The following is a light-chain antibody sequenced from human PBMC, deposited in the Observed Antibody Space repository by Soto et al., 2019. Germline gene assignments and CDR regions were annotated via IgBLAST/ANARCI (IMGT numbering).Light chain of an antibody. J-gene: IGKJ1*01. CDR1: QSVSSN. CDR2: GAS. V-gene: IGKV3-15*01. Sequence: EIVLTQSPGTLSLSPGERATLSCRASQSVSSNLAWYQQKPGQAPRLLIYGASTRATGIPARFSGSGSGTEFTLTISSLQSEDFAVYYCQQYHNWPQTFGQGTKVDIK. CDR3: QQYHNWPQT.